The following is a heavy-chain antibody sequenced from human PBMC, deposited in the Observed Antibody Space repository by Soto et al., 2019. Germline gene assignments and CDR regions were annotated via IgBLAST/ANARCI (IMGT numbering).Heavy chain of an antibody. J-gene: IGHJ6*02. CDR3: ARDREGSGSYYEYYYYGMDV. CDR2: ISAYNGNT. D-gene: IGHD3-10*01. Sequence: ASVKVSCKASGYTFTSYGISWVRQAPGQGLEWMGWISAYNGNTNYAQKLQGRVTMTTDTSTSTAYMELRSLRSEDTAVYYCARDREGSGSYYEYYYYGMDVWGQGTTVTVSS. CDR1: GYTFTSYG. V-gene: IGHV1-18*01.